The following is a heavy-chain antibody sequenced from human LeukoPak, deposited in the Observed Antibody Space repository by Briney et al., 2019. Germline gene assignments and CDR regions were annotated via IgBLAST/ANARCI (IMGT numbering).Heavy chain of an antibody. CDR3: AKEQGD. CDR1: GFTFSSYG. CDR2: ISYDGSNK. J-gene: IGHJ4*02. V-gene: IGHV3-30*18. Sequence: PGGSLRLSCAASGFTFSSYGMPWVRQAPGKGLEWVAVISYDGSNKYYADSVKGRFTISRDNSKNTLYLQMNSLRAEDTAVYCCAKEQGDWGQGTLVTVSS.